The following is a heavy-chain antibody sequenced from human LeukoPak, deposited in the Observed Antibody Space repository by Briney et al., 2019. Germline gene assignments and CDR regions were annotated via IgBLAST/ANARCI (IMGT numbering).Heavy chain of an antibody. CDR2: IYYSGST. CDR3: ARASHGVPAAMYYYYYGMDV. V-gene: IGHV4-61*01. D-gene: IGHD2-2*01. CDR1: GGSVSSGSYY. Sequence: SETLSLTCTVSGGSVSSGSYYWSWIRQPPGKGLEWIGYIYYSGSTNYNPSLKSRVTISADTSKNQFSLKLSSVTAADTAVYYCARASHGVPAAMYYYYYGMDVWGQGTTVTVSS. J-gene: IGHJ6*02.